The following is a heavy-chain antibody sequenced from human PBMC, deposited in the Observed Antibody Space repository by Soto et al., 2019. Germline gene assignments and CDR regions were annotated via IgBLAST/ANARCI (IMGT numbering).Heavy chain of an antibody. V-gene: IGHV1-24*01. D-gene: IGHD3-16*02. Sequence: ASVKVSCKVSGYTLTELSIHWVRQAPGKGLEWMGGFDPEDGETIYAQKFQGRVTMTEDTSTDTAYMELSSLRSEDTAVYYCATPTSLMITFGGVIVHDAFDIWGQGTMVTVSS. CDR1: GYTLTELS. CDR3: ATPTSLMITFGGVIVHDAFDI. CDR2: FDPEDGET. J-gene: IGHJ3*02.